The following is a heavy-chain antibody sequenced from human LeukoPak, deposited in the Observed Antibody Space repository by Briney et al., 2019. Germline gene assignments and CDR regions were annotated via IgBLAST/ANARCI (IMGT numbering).Heavy chain of an antibody. V-gene: IGHV3-64*01. J-gene: IGHJ4*02. D-gene: IGHD3-3*01. CDR2: ISSNGGST. Sequence: PGGSLRLSCAASGFTFTSYPMHWVRQAPGKGLEYVSAISSNGGSTYYAHSVKGRFTISRDNSKNTLYLQMGSLRAEDMAVYYCAREKIFDYWGQGTLVTVSS. CDR3: AREKIFDY. CDR1: GFTFTSYP.